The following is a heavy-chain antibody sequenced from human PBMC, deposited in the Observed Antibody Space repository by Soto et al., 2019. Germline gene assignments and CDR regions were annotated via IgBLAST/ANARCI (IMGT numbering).Heavy chain of an antibody. V-gene: IGHV3-21*01. D-gene: IGHD3-22*01. Sequence: PVGSLRLSCVVYGFPFNNYGINWVRQAPVKVLEWVSSISSSSSYIHYADSVKGRITISRDNAKNSLYLQMNSLRAEDTAVYYCARGFDYDSSAFYSGPFDFWGQGTLVTVSS. J-gene: IGHJ4*02. CDR2: ISSSSSYI. CDR1: GFPFNNYG. CDR3: ARGFDYDSSAFYSGPFDF.